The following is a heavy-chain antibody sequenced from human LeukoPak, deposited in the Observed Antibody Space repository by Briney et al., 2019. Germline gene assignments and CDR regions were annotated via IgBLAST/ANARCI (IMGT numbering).Heavy chain of an antibody. CDR2: IYYTGST. CDR1: GGSISSYY. Sequence: SETLSLTCTVSGGSISSYYWSWTRQPPGKGLEWIGYIYYTGSTNYNPSLKSRVTISVDTSKNQFSLKLSSVTAADTAVYYCARVYYDILTGYLFDYWGQGTLVTVSS. V-gene: IGHV4-59*12. D-gene: IGHD3-9*01. J-gene: IGHJ4*02. CDR3: ARVYYDILTGYLFDY.